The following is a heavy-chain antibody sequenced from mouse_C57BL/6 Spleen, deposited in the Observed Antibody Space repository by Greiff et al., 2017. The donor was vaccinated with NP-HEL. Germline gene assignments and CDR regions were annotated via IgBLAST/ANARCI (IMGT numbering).Heavy chain of an antibody. CDR3: ARRYGSSYEGYFDV. CDR1: GFTFSDYG. CDR2: ISNLAYSI. J-gene: IGHJ1*03. Sequence: EVHLVESGGGLVQPGGSLKLSCAASGFTFSDYGMAWVRQAPRKGPEWVAFISNLAYSIYYADTVTGRFTISRENAKNTLYLEMSSLRSEDTAMYYCARRYGSSYEGYFDVWGTGTTVTVSS. D-gene: IGHD1-1*01. V-gene: IGHV5-15*01.